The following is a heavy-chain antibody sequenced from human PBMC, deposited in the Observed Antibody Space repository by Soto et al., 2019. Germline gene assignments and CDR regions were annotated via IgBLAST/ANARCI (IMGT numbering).Heavy chain of an antibody. D-gene: IGHD3-10*01. Sequence: EVQLVESGGGLVQPGGSLRLSCAASGFTVSSNYMSWVRQAPGKGLEWVSVIYSGGSTYYADSVKGRFTISRDNSKNTLYLQMNSLRAEDTAVYYCARSLVVRGVISSGAFDIWGQGTMVTVSS. CDR2: IYSGGST. V-gene: IGHV3-66*01. J-gene: IGHJ3*02. CDR3: ARSLVVRGVISSGAFDI. CDR1: GFTVSSNY.